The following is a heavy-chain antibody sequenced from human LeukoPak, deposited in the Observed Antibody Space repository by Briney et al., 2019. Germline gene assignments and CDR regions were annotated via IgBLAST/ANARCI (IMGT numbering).Heavy chain of an antibody. CDR2: IYPGDSDT. Sequence: GESLKISWKGSGYSSTSYWIGWVRQMPGKGLEWVGIIYPGDSDTRYSPSLQGQLHISADKSISTAYLEWSSLKASDTAMYYCARYAVPAAGFDYWGRGTLVTVSS. J-gene: IGHJ4*02. D-gene: IGHD2-2*01. CDR3: ARYAVPAAGFDY. CDR1: GYSSTSYW. V-gene: IGHV5-51*01.